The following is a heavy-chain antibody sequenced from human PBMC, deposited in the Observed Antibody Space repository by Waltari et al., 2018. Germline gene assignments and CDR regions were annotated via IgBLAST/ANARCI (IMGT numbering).Heavy chain of an antibody. CDR1: GFIFNYYA. J-gene: IGHJ3*02. CDR3: AKDLGYYDSSGYFFRALDI. D-gene: IGHD3-22*01. CDR2: ISGSGQRR. V-gene: IGHV3-23*01. Sequence: EVQLLQSGGGLVQPGGSLRLSCAASGFIFNYYAMCGVRQTPGKGLEWVSGISGSGQRRYYADSVKGRFTISRDNVNNTVYLQMTSLRAEDTAVYYCAKDLGYYDSSGYFFRALDIWGQGT.